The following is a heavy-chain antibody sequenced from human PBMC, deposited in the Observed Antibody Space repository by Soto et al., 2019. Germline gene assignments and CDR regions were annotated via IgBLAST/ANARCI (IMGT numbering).Heavy chain of an antibody. CDR2: INAGNGNT. Sequence: QVQLVQSGAEVKKPGASVKVSCKASGYTFTSYAMHWVRQAPGQRLEWMGWINAGNGNTKYSQKFQGRVTITRDTSASTAYMELSSLRSEDTAVYYCARDLKRVAVAGTFDYWGQGTLVTVSS. V-gene: IGHV1-3*01. D-gene: IGHD6-19*01. J-gene: IGHJ4*02. CDR1: GYTFTSYA. CDR3: ARDLKRVAVAGTFDY.